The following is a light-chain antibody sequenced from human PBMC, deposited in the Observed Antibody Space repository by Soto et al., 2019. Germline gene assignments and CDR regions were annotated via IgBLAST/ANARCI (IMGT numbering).Light chain of an antibody. Sequence: DIQMTQSPSSLSASVGDRVTITCRASQGISNYLAWYQQKPGKVPKVLIYVASSLQSGVPSRFSGSGFGTDFTLTISSLQPEDSAIYYCQQADTFPITFGQGTRLEIK. J-gene: IGKJ5*01. CDR3: QQADTFPIT. CDR2: VAS. V-gene: IGKV1-12*01. CDR1: QGISNY.